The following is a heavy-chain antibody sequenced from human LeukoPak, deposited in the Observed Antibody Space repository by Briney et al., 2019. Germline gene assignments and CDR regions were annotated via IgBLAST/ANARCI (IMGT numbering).Heavy chain of an antibody. Sequence: GGSLRLSCVVSGFTFSTYWMTWVRQAPGKGLEWVANIKQDGSEKYYVDSVKGRFTISRDNAKSSLYLQMNSLRAEDTAVYYCAREPTVGTAWGQGTLVTVSS. V-gene: IGHV3-7*01. CDR1: GFTFSTYW. CDR3: AREPTVGTA. CDR2: IKQDGSEK. J-gene: IGHJ5*02. D-gene: IGHD4-23*01.